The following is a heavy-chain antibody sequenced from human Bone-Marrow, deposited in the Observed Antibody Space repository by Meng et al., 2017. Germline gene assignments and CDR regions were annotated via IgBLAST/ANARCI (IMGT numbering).Heavy chain of an antibody. V-gene: IGHV4-61*01. CDR1: GGSVSSGSYY. CDR2: IYYSGST. Sequence: SETLSLTCTVSGGSVSSGSYYWSWSRQPPGKGLEWIGYIYYSGSTNYNPSLKSRVTISVDTSKNQFSLKLSSVTAADTAVYYCARDTTVTTREDDAFDIWGQGTMVTVSS. J-gene: IGHJ3*02. CDR3: ARDTTVTTREDDAFDI. D-gene: IGHD4-17*01.